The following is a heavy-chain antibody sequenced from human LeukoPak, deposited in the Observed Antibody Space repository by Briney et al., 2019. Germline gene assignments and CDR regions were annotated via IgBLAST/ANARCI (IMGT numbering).Heavy chain of an antibody. D-gene: IGHD4-23*01. CDR2: IYYSGST. J-gene: IGHJ3*02. CDR1: GGSISSYY. Sequence: SETLSLTCTVSGGSISSYYWSWIRQPPGKGLEWIGYIYYSGSTNYNPSLKSRVTISVDTSKNQFSLKLSSVTAADTAVYYCARDLVPPYSHAFDIWGQGTMVTVSS. V-gene: IGHV4-59*01. CDR3: ARDLVPPYSHAFDI.